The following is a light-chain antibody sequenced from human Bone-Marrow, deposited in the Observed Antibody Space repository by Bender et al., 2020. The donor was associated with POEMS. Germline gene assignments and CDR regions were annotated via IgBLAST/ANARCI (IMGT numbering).Light chain of an antibody. CDR2: QDT. Sequence: SYELTQPPSVSVSPGQTATITCSGENLGEEYACWYQQKPGQSLVVVIYQDTKRPSGIPERFSGSTSGNTASLTISGTQTMDEADYYCQSWGSNTAVFGGGTKLTVL. CDR1: NLGEEY. J-gene: IGLJ2*01. V-gene: IGLV3-1*01. CDR3: QSWGSNTAV.